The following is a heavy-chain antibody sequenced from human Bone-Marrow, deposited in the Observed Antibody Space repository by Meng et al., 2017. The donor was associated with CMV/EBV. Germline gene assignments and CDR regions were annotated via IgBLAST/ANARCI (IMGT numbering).Heavy chain of an antibody. CDR2: ISWEDVK. Sequence: QITLKESGPPLVKPTHTLTLTCTFSGFSLNTTGVGVGWIRQSPGKALEWLALISWEDVKEYSPSLNTRLTITKDTSKNQMLLTMTNMDPVDTATYYCARGGFSYGLLWFDPWGQGALVTVSS. D-gene: IGHD5-18*01. J-gene: IGHJ5*02. V-gene: IGHV2-5*02. CDR1: GFSLNTTGVG. CDR3: ARGGFSYGLLWFDP.